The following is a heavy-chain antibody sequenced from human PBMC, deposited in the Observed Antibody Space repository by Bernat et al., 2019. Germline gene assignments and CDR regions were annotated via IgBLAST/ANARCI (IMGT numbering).Heavy chain of an antibody. J-gene: IGHJ3*01. V-gene: IGHV4-59*08. CDR3: ARHSGTVPKNSFDL. Sequence: QVQLQESGPGLVKPSETLSLTCTVPGGSISGYFWSWIRQPPGKGLEWIAYIHYSGEAIYSPSLKSRVTISVDTSKNQFSLKLDSVTAADTAVYYCARHSGTVPKNSFDLWGQGTMVTVSS. CDR2: IHYSGEA. CDR1: GGSISGYF. D-gene: IGHD4-17*01.